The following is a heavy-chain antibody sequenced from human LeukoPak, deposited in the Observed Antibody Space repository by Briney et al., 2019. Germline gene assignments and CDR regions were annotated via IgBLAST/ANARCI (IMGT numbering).Heavy chain of an antibody. CDR2: ISGSGGST. CDR1: GFTFSSYA. J-gene: IGHJ4*02. Sequence: GGSLRLSCAASGFTFSSYAMSWVRQAPGKGLEWVSAISGSGGSTYYADSVKGRFTISRDNSKNTLYLQMNSLRAEDTAVYYCAKATGLRFLEWLPNYYFDHWGQGTLVTVSS. D-gene: IGHD3-3*01. V-gene: IGHV3-23*01. CDR3: AKATGLRFLEWLPNYYFDH.